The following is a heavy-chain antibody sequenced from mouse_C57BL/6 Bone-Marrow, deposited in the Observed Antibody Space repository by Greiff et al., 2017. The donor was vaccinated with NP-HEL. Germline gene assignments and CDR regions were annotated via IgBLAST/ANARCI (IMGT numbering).Heavy chain of an antibody. V-gene: IGHV1-5*01. Sequence: EVQLQESGTVLARPGASVKMSCKTSGYTFTSSWMHWVKQRPGQGLAWIGAIFPGNSDTSYNQKFTGKAKLTAGTSASTAYMELSSLTNEDSAGYFCTRIGYDYYAMDDWGQGTSVTVSS. CDR1: GYTFTSSW. CDR2: IFPGNSDT. J-gene: IGHJ4*01. CDR3: TRIGYDYYAMDD. D-gene: IGHD1-1*02.